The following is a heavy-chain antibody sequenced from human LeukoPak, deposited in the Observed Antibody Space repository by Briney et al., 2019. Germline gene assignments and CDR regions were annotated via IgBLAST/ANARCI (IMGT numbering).Heavy chain of an antibody. J-gene: IGHJ5*02. Sequence: PGGSLRLSCAASGFTFSDYYMSWIRQAPGKGLEWVSYISSSGSTIYYADSVKGRFTISRDNAKNSLYLQMNSLRAEDTAVYYCASDPSPSYYYGSGSYYPYNWFDPWGQGTLVTVSS. D-gene: IGHD3-10*01. CDR1: GFTFSDYY. V-gene: IGHV3-11*01. CDR2: ISSSGSTI. CDR3: ASDPSPSYYYGSGSYYPYNWFDP.